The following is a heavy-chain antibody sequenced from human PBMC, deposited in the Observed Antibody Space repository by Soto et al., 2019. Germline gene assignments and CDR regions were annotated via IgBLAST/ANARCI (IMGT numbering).Heavy chain of an antibody. D-gene: IGHD2-15*01. V-gene: IGHV3-33*01. Sequence: QVQLVESGGGVVQPGGSLRLSCTTSGFTFDTYGMHWVRQAPGKGLEWVAIIWHDGSNKYYADSVKGRFTISRDNSKNPLYRQMNSLRTEDTAVYYCARADCTGAYCYSWPFNYGVDVWGQGTTVTVSS. CDR1: GFTFDTYG. CDR2: IWHDGSNK. CDR3: ARADCTGAYCYSWPFNYGVDV. J-gene: IGHJ6*02.